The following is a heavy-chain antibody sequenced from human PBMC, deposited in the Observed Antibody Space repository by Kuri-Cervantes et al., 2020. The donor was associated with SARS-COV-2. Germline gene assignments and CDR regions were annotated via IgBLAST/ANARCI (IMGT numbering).Heavy chain of an antibody. V-gene: IGHV3-48*01. D-gene: IGHD3-9*01. J-gene: IGHJ3*02. CDR3: AKVFRYFDWLFLDAFDI. CDR1: VFTFSSYS. Sequence: GESLKIPCVSSVFTFSSYSMNWFRQAPGKGLEWVSYISSSSSTIYYADSVKGRFTISRDNDKNSLYLQMNSLRAEDTAVYYCAKVFRYFDWLFLDAFDIWGQGTMVTVSS. CDR2: ISSSSSTI.